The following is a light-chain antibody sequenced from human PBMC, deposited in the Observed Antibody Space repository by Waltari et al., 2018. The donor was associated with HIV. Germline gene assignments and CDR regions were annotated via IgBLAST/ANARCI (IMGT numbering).Light chain of an antibody. CDR1: SSDIGRYNL. J-gene: IGLJ1*01. CDR3: YSYAGSRTGYV. CDR2: AGS. V-gene: IGLV2-23*01. Sequence: QSALTQPAPVSGSPGQSITISCTGTSSDIGRYNLVSWYQQHPGKAPKLMIYAGSKRPSGVSNRSSGSKSGNTASLTISGLQAEDEADYYCYSYAGSRTGYVFGTGTKVTVL.